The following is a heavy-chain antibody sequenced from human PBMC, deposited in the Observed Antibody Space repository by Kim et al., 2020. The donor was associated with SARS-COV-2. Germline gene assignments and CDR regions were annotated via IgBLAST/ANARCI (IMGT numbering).Heavy chain of an antibody. D-gene: IGHD6-19*01. J-gene: IGHJ4*02. V-gene: IGHV4-34*01. Sequence: GSTNYNPYLKSRITISGDTSKSQFSLKMTSVTAEDTALYYCARSVGGFDYWGQGTLVTVSS. CDR2: GST. CDR3: ARSVGGFDY.